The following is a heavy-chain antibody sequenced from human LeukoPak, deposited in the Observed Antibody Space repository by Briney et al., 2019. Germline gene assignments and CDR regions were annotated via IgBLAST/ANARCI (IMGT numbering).Heavy chain of an antibody. CDR3: ARSSRITIFGVVSGHFDY. J-gene: IGHJ4*02. V-gene: IGHV1-2*02. Sequence: ASVKVSCKASGYTFTGYYMHWVRQAPGQGLEWMGWINPNSGGTNYAQKFQGRVTMTRDTSISTAYMELSRLRSDDTAVYYCARSSRITIFGVVSGHFDYWGQGTLVTVSS. D-gene: IGHD3-3*01. CDR2: INPNSGGT. CDR1: GYTFTGYY.